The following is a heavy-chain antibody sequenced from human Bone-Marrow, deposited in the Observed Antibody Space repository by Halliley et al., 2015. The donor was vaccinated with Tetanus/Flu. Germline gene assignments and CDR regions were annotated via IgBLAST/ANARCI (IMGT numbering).Heavy chain of an antibody. CDR1: GFMFSRYG. CDR2: IWSDGGYK. Sequence: SLRLSCAASGFMFSRYGMHWVRQAPGKGLEWVAVIWSDGGYKYYADSVKGRFTISRDNSKNKLYLEMSSLRAEDTAVYYCVRDTPRDGYNPFDYWGQGILVTVSS. D-gene: IGHD5-12*01. J-gene: IGHJ4*02. V-gene: IGHV3-33*01. CDR3: VRDTPRDGYNPFDY.